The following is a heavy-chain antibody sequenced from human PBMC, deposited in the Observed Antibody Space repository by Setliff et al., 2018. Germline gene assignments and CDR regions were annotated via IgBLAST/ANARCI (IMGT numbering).Heavy chain of an antibody. CDR1: GDSLSGYY. D-gene: IGHD3-10*01. J-gene: IGHJ4*02. V-gene: IGHV4-34*12. CDR3: ARHATYYYGSGNLPFDS. CDR2: IMPGRDT. Sequence: TSETLSLTCAVYGDSLSGYYWSWIRQSPKKGLEWIGEIMPGRDTLYSPSLESRLTITIDTSKSQFSLKLSSVTAADTAAYYCARHATYYYGSGNLPFDSWGQGTLVTVSS.